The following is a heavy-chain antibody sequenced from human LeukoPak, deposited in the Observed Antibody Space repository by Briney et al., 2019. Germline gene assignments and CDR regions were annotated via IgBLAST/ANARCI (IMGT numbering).Heavy chain of an antibody. J-gene: IGHJ4*02. CDR2: ISYDGSNK. D-gene: IGHD4-17*01. CDR3: ARDIGLGYYGDYVERSLSY. CDR1: GFTFSSYA. V-gene: IGHV3-30-3*01. Sequence: PGGSLRLSCAASGFTFSSYAMHWVRQAPGKGLEWVAVISYDGSNKYYADSVKGRFTISRDNSKNTLYLQMNSLRAEDTAAYYCARDIGLGYYGDYVERSLSYWGQGTLVTVSS.